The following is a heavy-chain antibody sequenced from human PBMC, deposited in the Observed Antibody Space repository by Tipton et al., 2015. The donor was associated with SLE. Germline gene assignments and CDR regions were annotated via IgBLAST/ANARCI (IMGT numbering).Heavy chain of an antibody. CDR3: AREGSYYYDSSHRGWYFDL. Sequence: SLRLSCAASGFTFSNYWMSWVRQAPGKGLEWVANIKQDGSEKYYVDSVKGRFTISRDNAKNSLYLQMNSLRAEDTAVYYCAREGSYYYDSSHRGWYFDLWGRGTLVTVSS. D-gene: IGHD3-22*01. J-gene: IGHJ2*01. V-gene: IGHV3-7*01. CDR1: GFTFSNYW. CDR2: IKQDGSEK.